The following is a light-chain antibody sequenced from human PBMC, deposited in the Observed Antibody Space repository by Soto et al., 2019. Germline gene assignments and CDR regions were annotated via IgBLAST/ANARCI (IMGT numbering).Light chain of an antibody. CDR1: QSIGLA. Sequence: EIVLTQSPDTLSVSPGERATLSCRASQSIGLAIAWYQHKPGQAPRLPIFDASQRATGIPARFRGSGSGTDFTLSISSLEPEDFAVYYCQQRTDRPPWTFGQGTKVDIK. CDR3: QQRTDRPPWT. V-gene: IGKV3-11*01. CDR2: DAS. J-gene: IGKJ1*01.